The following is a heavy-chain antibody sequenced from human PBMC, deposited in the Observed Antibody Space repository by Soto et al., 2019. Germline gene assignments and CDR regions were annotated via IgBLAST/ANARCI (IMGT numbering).Heavy chain of an antibody. J-gene: IGHJ4*02. CDR2: IKTDGTST. CDR1: GFTLSNLW. CDR3: TKDSGYDSTD. D-gene: IGHD3-9*01. Sequence: GGSLRLSCAASGFTLSNLWMHWVRQAPGKGLVWVSRIKTDGTSTSYADSVKGRFTISRDNANNTLYLQMNSLRVEDTALYYCTKDSGYDSTDWGLGTLVTVSS. V-gene: IGHV3-74*01.